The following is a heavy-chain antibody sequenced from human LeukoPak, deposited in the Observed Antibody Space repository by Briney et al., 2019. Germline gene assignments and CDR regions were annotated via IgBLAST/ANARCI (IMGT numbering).Heavy chain of an antibody. CDR1: GGSISSSTYY. V-gene: IGHV4-39*07. D-gene: IGHD1-1*01. CDR2: IYYSGTT. CDR3: ARDRGTWNDDGFDY. J-gene: IGHJ4*02. Sequence: SETLSLTCTVSGGSISSSTYYWGWIRQPPGKGLEWIGSIYYSGTTYYNPSLKSRVTISLDTSKSQFSLKLSSVTAADTAVYYCARDRGTWNDDGFDYWGQGTLVTVSS.